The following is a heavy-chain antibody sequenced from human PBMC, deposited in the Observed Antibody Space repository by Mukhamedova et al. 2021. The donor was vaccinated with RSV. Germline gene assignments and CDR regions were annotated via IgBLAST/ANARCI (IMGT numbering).Heavy chain of an antibody. D-gene: IGHD3-16*01. Sequence: EYMGIIYPGDSDTRYSPSFQGQVTISADKSSDTAYLQWNSLKASDTAMYYCTRHQAISAQFGGFDSWGQGTLVTVSS. CDR3: TRHQAISAQFGGFDS. CDR2: IYPGDSDT. V-gene: IGHV5-51*01. J-gene: IGHJ4*02.